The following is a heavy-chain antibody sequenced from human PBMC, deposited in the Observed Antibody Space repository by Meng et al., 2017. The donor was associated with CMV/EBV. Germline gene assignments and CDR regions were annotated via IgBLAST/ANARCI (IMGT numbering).Heavy chain of an antibody. V-gene: IGHV1-46*01. D-gene: IGHD6-6*01. CDR3: ASHVAARVYYFDY. CDR1: GYTFTSYY. J-gene: IGHJ4*02. CDR2: INPSGGST. Sequence: ASVKVSCKASGYTFTSYYMHWVRQAPGQGLEWMGIINPSGGSTSYAQKFQGGVTMTRDTSTSTVYMELSSLRSEDTAVYYCASHVAARVYYFDYWGQGTLVTVSS.